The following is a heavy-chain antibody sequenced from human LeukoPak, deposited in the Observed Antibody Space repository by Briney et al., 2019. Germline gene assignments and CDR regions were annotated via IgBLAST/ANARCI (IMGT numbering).Heavy chain of an antibody. V-gene: IGHV4-59*01. D-gene: IGHD4-17*01. CDR1: GGSISNYY. CDR2: IYYSGST. J-gene: IGHJ6*02. Sequence: SETLSLTCTVSGGSISNYYWSWIRQPPGKGLELIGYIYYSGSTNYNPSLKSRVTISVDTSKNQFSLKLSSVTAADTAVYYCARAPYDYDGHYYYYGMDVWGQGTTVTVSS. CDR3: ARAPYDYDGHYYYYGMDV.